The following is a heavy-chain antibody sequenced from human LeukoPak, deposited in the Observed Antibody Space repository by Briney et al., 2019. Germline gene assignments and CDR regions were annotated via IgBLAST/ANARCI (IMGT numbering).Heavy chain of an antibody. J-gene: IGHJ3*02. D-gene: IGHD1-1*01. Sequence: PGGSLRLSCAPSGFIIVNAWMNWVRQAPGKGLEWVGRIKSRADGGTTDYAAPVKGRLTISRDGSALYLQMNSLKTEDTAVYYCATVYGGNDIASDIWGQGTTVTVSS. CDR3: ATVYGGNDIASDI. CDR1: GFIIVNAW. CDR2: IKSRADGGTT. V-gene: IGHV3-15*01.